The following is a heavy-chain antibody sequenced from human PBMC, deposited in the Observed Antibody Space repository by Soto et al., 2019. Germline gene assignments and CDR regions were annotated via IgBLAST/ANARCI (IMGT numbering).Heavy chain of an antibody. CDR2: IRSNTAVT. CDR3: AKDVKDLYTGYSSGWYGDY. CDR1: GFPFDPYV. Sequence: GGSLRLSCVASGFPFDPYVMAWVRQAPGKGLEWVAAIRSNTAVTHYADSMRDRFTISRVNSANTIFLQMNSLRVEDTAVYYCAKDVKDLYTGYSSGWYGDYWGQGTLVTVSS. D-gene: IGHD6-19*01. V-gene: IGHV3-23*01. J-gene: IGHJ4*02.